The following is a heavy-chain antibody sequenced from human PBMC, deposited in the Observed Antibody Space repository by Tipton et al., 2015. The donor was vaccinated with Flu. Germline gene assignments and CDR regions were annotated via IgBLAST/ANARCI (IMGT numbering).Heavy chain of an antibody. Sequence: TLSLTCTVSGGSISSSSYYWGWIRQPPGKGLEWIGSIYYSGSTYYNPSLKSRVTISVDTSKNQFSLKLNSVTAADTAVYYCARDVSGGILTGYRYFDYWGQGTLVTVSS. CDR1: GGSISSSSYY. CDR3: ARDVSGGILTGYRYFDY. V-gene: IGHV4-39*07. J-gene: IGHJ4*02. CDR2: IYYSGST. D-gene: IGHD3-9*01.